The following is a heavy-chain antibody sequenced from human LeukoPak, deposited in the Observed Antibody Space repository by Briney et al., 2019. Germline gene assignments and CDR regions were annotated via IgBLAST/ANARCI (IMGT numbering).Heavy chain of an antibody. J-gene: IGHJ4*02. V-gene: IGHV3-23*01. CDR1: GFTFSNYA. CDR3: AREYCSGGSCYHYFDY. D-gene: IGHD2-15*01. CDR2: ISGSGGVT. Sequence: GGSLRLSCEASGFTFSNYAMSWVRQAPGKGLEWVSAISGSGGVTYYADSVKGRFTISRDNAKNSLYLQMNSLRAEDTAVYYCAREYCSGGSCYHYFDYWGQGTLVTVSS.